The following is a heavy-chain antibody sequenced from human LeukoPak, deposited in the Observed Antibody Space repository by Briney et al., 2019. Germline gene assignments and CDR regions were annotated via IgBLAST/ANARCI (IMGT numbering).Heavy chain of an antibody. CDR1: GFTFSSYA. D-gene: IGHD4-17*01. J-gene: IGHJ4*02. CDR2: ISYDRSNK. Sequence: GGSLRLSCAASGFTFSSYAMHWVRQAPGKGLEWVAVISYDRSNKYYADSVKGRFTISRDNSKNTLYLQMNSLRAEDTAVYYCARDPGYGDYFGGVTEITLLFDYWGQGTLVTVSS. CDR3: ARDPGYGDYFGGVTEITLLFDY. V-gene: IGHV3-30-3*01.